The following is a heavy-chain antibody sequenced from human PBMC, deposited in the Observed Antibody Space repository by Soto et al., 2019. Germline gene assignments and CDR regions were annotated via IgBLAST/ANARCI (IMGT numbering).Heavy chain of an antibody. J-gene: IGHJ5*02. CDR2: ISSSGTYI. D-gene: IGHD6-19*01. CDR1: GFAFSNYN. CDR3: ASSPEEDSSGYYGGWFDP. Sequence: PGGSLRLSCAASGFAASGFAFSNYNMNWVRQAPGKGLEWVSSISSSGTYIYYADSVKGRFTVSRDNAENSLYLQMNSLRAEDTAVYYCASSPEEDSSGYYGGWFDPWGQGTLVTVSS. V-gene: IGHV3-21*01.